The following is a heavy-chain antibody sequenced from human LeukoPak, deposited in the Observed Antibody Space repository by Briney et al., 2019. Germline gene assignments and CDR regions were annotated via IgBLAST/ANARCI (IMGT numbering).Heavy chain of an antibody. V-gene: IGHV4-59*01. Sequence: PSETLSLTCTVSGGSISSYYWSWIRQPPGKGLEWIGYIYYSGSTSYNPSLKSRVTISVDTSKNQISLKVRSVTAADTAVYYCARGSIAVAGTSFDYWGQGTLVTVSS. CDR3: ARGSIAVAGTSFDY. CDR2: IYYSGST. J-gene: IGHJ4*02. D-gene: IGHD6-19*01. CDR1: GGSISSYY.